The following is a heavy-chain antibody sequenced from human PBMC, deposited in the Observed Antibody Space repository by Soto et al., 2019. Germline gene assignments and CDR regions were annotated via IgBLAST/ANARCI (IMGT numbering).Heavy chain of an antibody. J-gene: IGHJ4*02. CDR3: AKYQGQWLVGYFDY. D-gene: IGHD6-19*01. CDR1: GFTFSSYA. V-gene: IGHV3-23*01. CDR2: ISGSGGST. Sequence: EVQLLESGGGLVQPGGYLRLSCAASGFTFSSYAMSWVRQAPGKGLEWVSAISGSGGSTYYADSVKGRFTISRDNSKNTLYRQMNSLRAEDTAVYYCAKYQGQWLVGYFDYWCQGTLVTVSS.